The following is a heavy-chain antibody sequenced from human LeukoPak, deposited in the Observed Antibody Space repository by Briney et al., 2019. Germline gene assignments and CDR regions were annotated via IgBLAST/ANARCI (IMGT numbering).Heavy chain of an antibody. Sequence: PGGSLRLSCAASGFTFSSYGMHWVRQAPGKGLEWVAFIRYDGSNKYYADSVKGRFTISRDNSKNTLYLQMNSLRAEDTAVYYCAEGAFETYYDYVWGSYRYGRGTFDYWGQGTLVTVSS. D-gene: IGHD3-16*02. CDR1: GFTFSSYG. CDR2: IRYDGSNK. V-gene: IGHV3-30*02. CDR3: AEGAFETYYDYVWGSYRYGRGTFDY. J-gene: IGHJ4*02.